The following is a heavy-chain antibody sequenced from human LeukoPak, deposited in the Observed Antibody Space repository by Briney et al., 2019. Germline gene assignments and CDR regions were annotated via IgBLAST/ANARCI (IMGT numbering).Heavy chain of an antibody. J-gene: IGHJ4*02. CDR2: IYHSGST. Sequence: SETLSLTCTVSGYSISSGYYWGWIRQPPGKGLEWIGSIYHSGSTYYNPSLKSRVTISVDTSKNQFSLKLSSVTAADTAVYYCAARESMIVVVSYWGQGTLVTVSS. CDR3: AARESMIVVVSY. V-gene: IGHV4-38-2*02. CDR1: GYSISSGYY. D-gene: IGHD3-22*01.